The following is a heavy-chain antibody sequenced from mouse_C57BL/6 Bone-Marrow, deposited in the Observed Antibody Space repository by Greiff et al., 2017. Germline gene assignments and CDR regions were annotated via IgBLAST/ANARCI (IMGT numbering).Heavy chain of an antibody. CDR2: ISYDGSN. J-gene: IGHJ2*01. CDR3: ARGGTTVVFDY. V-gene: IGHV3-6*01. CDR1: GYSITSGYY. Sequence: VQESGPGLVKPSQSLSLTCSVTGYSITSGYYWNWIRQFPGNKLEWMGYISYDGSNNYNPSLKNRISITRDTSKNQFFLKLNSVTTEDTATYYCARGGTTVVFDYWGQGTTLTVSS. D-gene: IGHD1-1*01.